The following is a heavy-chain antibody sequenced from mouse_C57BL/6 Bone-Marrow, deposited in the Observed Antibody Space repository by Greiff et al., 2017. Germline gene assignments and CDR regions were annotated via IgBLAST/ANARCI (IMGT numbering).Heavy chain of an antibody. J-gene: IGHJ4*01. D-gene: IGHD3-1*01. V-gene: IGHV5-6*01. CDR1: GFTFSSYG. Sequence: EVQLQQSGGDLVKPGGSLTLSCAASGFTFSSYGMSWVRQTPDKRLEWVATISSGGSSTYYPDSVKGRFTISRDNAKNTRYLQMGSLKSEDTAMYYCARHGLLGDYWGQGTSVTVSS. CDR3: ARHGLLGDY. CDR2: ISSGGSST.